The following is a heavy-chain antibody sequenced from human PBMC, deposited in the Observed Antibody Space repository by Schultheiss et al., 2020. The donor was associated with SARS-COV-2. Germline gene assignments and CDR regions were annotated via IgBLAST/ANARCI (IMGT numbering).Heavy chain of an antibody. V-gene: IGHV1-2*02. Sequence: ASVKVSCKASGYTFTAYHMHWVRQAPGQGLEWMGWITPNSGATNYAQKFQGRVTITRNTSISTAYMELSSLRSEDTAVYYCVREERRSNGYNLYFSGLDVWGPGTTVTVSS. D-gene: IGHD5-24*01. CDR1: GYTFTAYH. CDR2: ITPNSGAT. CDR3: VREERRSNGYNLYFSGLDV. J-gene: IGHJ6*02.